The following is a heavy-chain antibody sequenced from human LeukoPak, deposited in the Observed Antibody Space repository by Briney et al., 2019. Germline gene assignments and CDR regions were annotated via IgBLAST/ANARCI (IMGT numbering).Heavy chain of an antibody. CDR2: ITNRCESP. J-gene: IGHJ4*02. V-gene: IGHV3-23*01. D-gene: IGHD3-22*01. Sequence: GSLRPSFAASGFTFSIFAMGWVSRAPGKGLEWVSSITNRCESPWYVDSVKGRFTITRDNSENTLYLQMHSLRAEDTAVYYCARDRPNYYGSDGHYYRRDGDYWGRGTLVSVSS. CDR3: ARDRPNYYGSDGHYYRRDGDY. CDR1: GFTFSIFA.